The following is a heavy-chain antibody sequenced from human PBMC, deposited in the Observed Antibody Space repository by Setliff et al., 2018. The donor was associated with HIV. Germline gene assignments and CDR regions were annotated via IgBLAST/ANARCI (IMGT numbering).Heavy chain of an antibody. CDR3: ARASGGNSVENGFDI. D-gene: IGHD1-26*01. CDR1: AYSFSKYG. V-gene: IGHV1-18*01. CDR2: ISNYNGNT. J-gene: IGHJ3*02. Sequence: ASVKVSCKASAYSFSKYGISWVRQAPGQGLEWMGWISNYNGNTNYAQKFHGRVTMTTDTSTRTAYMEMRGLTYDDTAVYYCARASGGNSVENGFDIWGQGTMVTVSS.